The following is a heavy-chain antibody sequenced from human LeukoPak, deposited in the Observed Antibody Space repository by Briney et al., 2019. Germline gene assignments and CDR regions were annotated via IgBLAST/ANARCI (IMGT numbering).Heavy chain of an antibody. J-gene: IGHJ4*02. CDR2: INPNSGGT. CDR1: GYTFTGYY. Sequence: ASVKVSCKASGYTFTGYYMHWVRQAPGQGLVWMGWINPNSGGTNYAQKFQGRVTMTRDTSISTAYMELSRLRSDDTAVYYCARGGYSSSWTYYFDYWGQGTLVTVSS. D-gene: IGHD6-13*01. CDR3: ARGGYSSSWTYYFDY. V-gene: IGHV1-2*02.